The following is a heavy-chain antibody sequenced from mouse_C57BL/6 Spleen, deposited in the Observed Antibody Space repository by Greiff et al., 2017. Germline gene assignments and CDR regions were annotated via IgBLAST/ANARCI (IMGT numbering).Heavy chain of an antibody. V-gene: IGHV1-9*01. D-gene: IGHD1-1*01. CDR3: AKFTTVVEKSWFAY. Sequence: VQLQQSGAALMKPGASVKLSCKATGYTFTGYWIEWVKQRPGHGLEWIGEILPGSGSTNYNEKFKGKATFTADTSSNTAYMQLSSLTTEDSAIYYCAKFTTVVEKSWFAYWGQGTLVTVSA. J-gene: IGHJ3*01. CDR2: ILPGSGST. CDR1: GYTFTGYW.